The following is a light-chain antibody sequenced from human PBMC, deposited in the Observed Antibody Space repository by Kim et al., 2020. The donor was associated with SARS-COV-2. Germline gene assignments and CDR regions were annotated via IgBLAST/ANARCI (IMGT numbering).Light chain of an antibody. CDR3: ATWDNSLSAGV. CDR2: DNN. J-gene: IGLJ3*02. V-gene: IGLV1-51*01. Sequence: QSVLTQPPSVSAAPGQKVTISCSGDSSNIGSNFVSWYQHLPGTAPELLIYDNNERKSGIPDRFSGSKSGTSATLDITGLQTGDEADYYCATWDNSLSAGVFGVGTKLTVL. CDR1: SSNIGSNF.